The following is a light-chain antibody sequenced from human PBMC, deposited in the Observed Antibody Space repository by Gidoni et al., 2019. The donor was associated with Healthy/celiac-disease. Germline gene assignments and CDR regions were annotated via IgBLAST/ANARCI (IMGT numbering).Light chain of an antibody. J-gene: IGLJ1*01. CDR2: EVS. CDR1: SSDVGSYNL. V-gene: IGLV2-23*02. Sequence: QSALTQPASVSGSPGQSTTISCTGTSSDVGSYNLVSWYQQHPSKAPKLMVYEVSKRPSGVSNRFSGSKSGNTASLTISGLQAEDEADYYCCSYAGSRVFGTGTKVTVL. CDR3: CSYAGSRV.